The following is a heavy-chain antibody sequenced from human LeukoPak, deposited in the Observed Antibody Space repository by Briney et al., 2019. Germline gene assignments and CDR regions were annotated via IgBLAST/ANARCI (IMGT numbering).Heavy chain of an antibody. CDR2: IYPGDSDT. Sequence: GESLKISCKASGYTFTNEWIGWVRQVPGEGLEWMGIIYPGDSDTRYSPSFQGQVTISADKSINTAYMQWNSLKASDTAVYYCAKSGFGVTNYRWGQGTLVTVSS. CDR1: GYTFTNEW. D-gene: IGHD3-3*01. V-gene: IGHV5-51*01. J-gene: IGHJ4*02. CDR3: AKSGFGVTNYR.